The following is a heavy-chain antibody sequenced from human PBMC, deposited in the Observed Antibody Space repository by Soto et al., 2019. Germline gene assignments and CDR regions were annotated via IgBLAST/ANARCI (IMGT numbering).Heavy chain of an antibody. CDR1: GGAIRSYY. D-gene: IGHD5-12*01. Sequence: PSETLSLTCTVSGGAIRSYYWSWIRQPPGKGLEWIGYIYYSGSTNYNPSLKSRVAISVDTSKNQFSLKLSSVTAADTAVYYCARAHGGYADYWGQGALVTVS. CDR2: IYYSGST. CDR3: ARAHGGYADY. J-gene: IGHJ4*02. V-gene: IGHV4-59*01.